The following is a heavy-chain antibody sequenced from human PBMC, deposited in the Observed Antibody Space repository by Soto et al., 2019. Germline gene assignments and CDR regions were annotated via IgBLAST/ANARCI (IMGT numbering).Heavy chain of an antibody. Sequence: GGSLRLSCAAPGFTFSSYAMSWVRQAPEKGLEWVSAISGSGGSTYYADSVKGRFTISRDNSKNTLYLQMNSLRAEDTAVYYCAKAVSSSWYYFDYWGQGTLVTVSS. CDR2: ISGSGGST. D-gene: IGHD6-13*01. J-gene: IGHJ4*02. V-gene: IGHV3-23*01. CDR3: AKAVSSSWYYFDY. CDR1: GFTFSSYA.